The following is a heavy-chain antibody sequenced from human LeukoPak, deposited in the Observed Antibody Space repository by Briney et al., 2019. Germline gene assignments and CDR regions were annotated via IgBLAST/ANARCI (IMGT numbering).Heavy chain of an antibody. Sequence: SETLSLTCAVYGGSFSGYYWSWIRQPPGKGLEWIGEINHSGSTNYNPSLKSRVTISVDTSKNQFSLKLSSVTAADTAVYYCAREVARAERFIVGVPDAFDIWGQGTMVTVSS. J-gene: IGHJ3*02. CDR3: AREVARAERFIVGVPDAFDI. CDR2: INHSGST. D-gene: IGHD1-26*01. V-gene: IGHV4-34*01. CDR1: GGSFSGYY.